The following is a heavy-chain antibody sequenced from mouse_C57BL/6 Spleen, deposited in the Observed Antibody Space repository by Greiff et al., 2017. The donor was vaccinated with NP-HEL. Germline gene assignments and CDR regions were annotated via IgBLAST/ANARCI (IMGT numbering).Heavy chain of an antibody. V-gene: IGHV1-15*01. D-gene: IGHD3-2*02. CDR3: TNGGSSGYRDY. CDR1: GYTFTDYE. Sequence: VQLQQSGAELVRPGASVTLSCKASGYTFTDYEMHWVKQTPVHGLEWIGAIDPETGGTAYNQKFKGKAILTADKSSSTAYMELRSLTSEDSAVYYCTNGGSSGYRDYWGQGTTLTVSS. CDR2: IDPETGGT. J-gene: IGHJ2*01.